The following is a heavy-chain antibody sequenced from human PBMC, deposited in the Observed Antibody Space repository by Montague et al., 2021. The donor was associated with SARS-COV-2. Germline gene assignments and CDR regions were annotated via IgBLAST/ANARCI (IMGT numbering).Heavy chain of an antibody. CDR3: ARVGRQQLVRLSGMDV. V-gene: IGHV4-39*07. CDR2: IYYSGST. J-gene: IGHJ6*02. CDR1: GGSISSSSYY. D-gene: IGHD6-13*01. Sequence: SETLSLTCTVSGGSISSSSYYWGWIRQPPGKGLEWIGSIYYSGSTYYNPSLKSRATISVDTSKNQFSLELSSVTAADTAVYYCARVGRQQLVRLSGMDVWGQGTTVTVSS.